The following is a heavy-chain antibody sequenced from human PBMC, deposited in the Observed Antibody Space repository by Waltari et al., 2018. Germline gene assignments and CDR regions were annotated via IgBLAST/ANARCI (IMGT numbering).Heavy chain of an antibody. V-gene: IGHV4-39*01. CDR3: ARQNGGYFDY. CDR2: IYYSGST. D-gene: IGHD3-22*01. CDR1: GGPISSSSSY. J-gene: IGHJ4*02. Sequence: QLQLQESGPGLVKPSETLSLTYTVSGGPISSSSSYWGWIRQPPGKGLEWIGSIYYSGSTYYNPSLKSRVTISVDTSKNQFSLKLSSVTAADTAVYYCARQNGGYFDYWGQGTLVTVSS.